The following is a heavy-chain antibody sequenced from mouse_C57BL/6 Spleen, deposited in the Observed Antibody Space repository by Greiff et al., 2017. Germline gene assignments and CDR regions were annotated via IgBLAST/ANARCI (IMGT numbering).Heavy chain of an antibody. Sequence: EVKLVESEGGLVQPGRSMKLSCTASGFTFSDYYMAWVRQVPEKGLEWVANINYDGSSTYYLDSLKSRFIISRDNAKNILYLQMSSLKSEDTATYYCARDGDGYAMDYWGQGTSVTVSS. CDR1: GFTFSDYY. CDR2: INYDGSST. D-gene: IGHD2-3*01. V-gene: IGHV5-16*01. J-gene: IGHJ4*01. CDR3: ARDGDGYAMDY.